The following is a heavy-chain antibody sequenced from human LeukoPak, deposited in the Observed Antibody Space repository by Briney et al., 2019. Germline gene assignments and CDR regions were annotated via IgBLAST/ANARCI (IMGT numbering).Heavy chain of an antibody. CDR2: IYYSGST. D-gene: IGHD2-8*01. V-gene: IGHV4-59*01. J-gene: IGHJ3*02. CDR1: GGSISSYY. Sequence: NPSETLSLTCTVPGGSISSYYWSWIRQPPGKGLEWIGYIYYSGSTNYNPSLKSRVTISVDTSKNQFSLKLSSVTAADTAVYYCARGLLNDDAFDIWGQGTMVTVSS. CDR3: ARGLLNDDAFDI.